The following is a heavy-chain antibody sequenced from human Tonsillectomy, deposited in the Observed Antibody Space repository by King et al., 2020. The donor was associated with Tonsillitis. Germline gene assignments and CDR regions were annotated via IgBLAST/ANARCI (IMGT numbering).Heavy chain of an antibody. CDR2: ISYDASNK. D-gene: IGHD6-13*01. CDR1: SYA. Sequence: SYAMHWVRQAPGKGLEWVAFISYDASNKYYADSVKCRFTISRDNSKNTLYLQRNSLRAEDTAVYYCARVQGYTISCYDYWGQGTLVTVSS. CDR3: ARVQGYTISCYDY. V-gene: IGHV3-30*04. J-gene: IGHJ4*02.